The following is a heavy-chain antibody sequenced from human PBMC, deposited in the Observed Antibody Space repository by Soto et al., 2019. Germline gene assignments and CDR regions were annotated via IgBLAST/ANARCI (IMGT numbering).Heavy chain of an antibody. D-gene: IGHD5-18*01. CDR2: ISGSGGST. CDR1: GFTFGTYA. J-gene: IGHJ5*02. Sequence: GGSLRLSCAASGFTFGTYAMNWVRQAPGKGLEWVSGISGSGGSTYYTDSVKGRFTISRDNSKNTLYLQMNSLRADETAVYYCGKGRSVDTRDWFDPWGQGTLVTVSS. V-gene: IGHV3-23*01. CDR3: GKGRSVDTRDWFDP.